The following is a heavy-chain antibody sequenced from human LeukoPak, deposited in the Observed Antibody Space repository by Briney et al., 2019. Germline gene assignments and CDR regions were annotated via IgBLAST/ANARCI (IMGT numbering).Heavy chain of an antibody. Sequence: PSETLSLTCTVSGGSISSSSYYWGWIRQPPGKGLEWIGSIYYSGSTYYNPSLKSRVTISVDTSKNQFSLKLSSVTAADTAVYYCARGLRYSPPDYWGQGTLVTVSS. CDR1: GGSISSSSYY. J-gene: IGHJ4*02. CDR3: ARGLRYSPPDY. V-gene: IGHV4-39*07. D-gene: IGHD5-18*01. CDR2: IYYSGST.